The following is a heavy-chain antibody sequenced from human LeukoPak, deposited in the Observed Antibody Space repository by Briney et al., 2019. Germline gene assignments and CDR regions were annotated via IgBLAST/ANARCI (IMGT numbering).Heavy chain of an antibody. CDR3: ARRDIAVADPFDS. CDR1: GGTFSSYA. V-gene: IGHV1-69*01. Sequence: SVKVSCKASGGTFSSYAISWVRQAPGQGLEWMGGIIPIFGTANYAQKFQGRVTITADESTSTAYMELSSLRSEDTAVYYCARRDIAVADPFDSWGQGTLVTVSS. CDR2: IIPIFGTA. J-gene: IGHJ4*02. D-gene: IGHD6-19*01.